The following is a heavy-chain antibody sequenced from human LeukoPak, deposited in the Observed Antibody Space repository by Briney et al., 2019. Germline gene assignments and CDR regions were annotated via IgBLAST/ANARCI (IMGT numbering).Heavy chain of an antibody. Sequence: PGGSLRLSCAASGFTFTTYEMNWVRQAPGKGLEWVSYISGSGSSIYYADSVEGRFTISRDNAKHSLYLQMNSLRAEDTAVYYCARDDVLSLGISFDLWGRDTLVTVSS. V-gene: IGHV3-48*03. CDR3: ARDDVLSLGISFDL. CDR2: ISGSGSSI. CDR1: GFTFTTYE. J-gene: IGHJ2*01. D-gene: IGHD3-10*02.